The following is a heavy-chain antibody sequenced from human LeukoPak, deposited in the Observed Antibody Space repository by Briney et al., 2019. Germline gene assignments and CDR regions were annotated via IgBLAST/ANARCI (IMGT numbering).Heavy chain of an antibody. Sequence: PGGSLRLSCTASGFTLSSYAMTWVRQAPGKGLEWVSGISGGGGSTYYADSVKGRFTISRDNAKNSLYLQMNSLRAEDTAVYYCARLVVPAAIQDGMDVWGQGTTVTVSS. CDR1: GFTLSSYA. V-gene: IGHV3-21*01. J-gene: IGHJ6*02. CDR2: ISGGGGST. D-gene: IGHD2-2*02. CDR3: ARLVVPAAIQDGMDV.